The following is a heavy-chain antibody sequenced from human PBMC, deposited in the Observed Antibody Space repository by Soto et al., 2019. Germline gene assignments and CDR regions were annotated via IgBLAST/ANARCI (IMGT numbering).Heavy chain of an antibody. CDR1: GFTFDSFA. V-gene: IGHV3-23*01. CDR3: ARVDFWSGYYFDY. CDR2: ISASGGST. Sequence: LRLSCAASGFTFDSFAMTWVRQAPGKGLEWVSAISASGGSTFYADSVKGRFTISRDSSKNTLYLQMNSLRAEDTAVYYCARVDFWSGYYFDYWGQGTLVTVSS. D-gene: IGHD3-3*01. J-gene: IGHJ4*02.